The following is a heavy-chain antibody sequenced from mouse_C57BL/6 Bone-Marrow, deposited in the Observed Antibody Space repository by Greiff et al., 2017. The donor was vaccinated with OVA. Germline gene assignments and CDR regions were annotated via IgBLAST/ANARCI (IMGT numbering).Heavy chain of an antibody. CDR3: TMITTAYYYAMDY. J-gene: IGHJ4*01. D-gene: IGHD2-4*01. Sequence: EVHLVESGGGLVQPGGSMKLSCVASGFTFSNYWMNWVRQSPEKGLEWVAQIRLKSDNYATHYAESVKGRFTISRDDSKSSVYLQMNNLRAEDTGIYYCTMITTAYYYAMDYWGQGTSVTVSS. CDR1: GFTFSNYW. V-gene: IGHV6-3*01. CDR2: IRLKSDNYAT.